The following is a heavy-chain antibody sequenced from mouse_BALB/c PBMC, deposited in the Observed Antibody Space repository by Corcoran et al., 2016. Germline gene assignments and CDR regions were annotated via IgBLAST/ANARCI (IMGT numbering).Heavy chain of an antibody. CDR3: ASWDWYFDV. CDR2: IDPANGNT. Sequence: EVQLQQSGAELVKPGASVKLSCTASGFNIKDTYMHWVKQRPEQGLEWIGRIDPANGNTKYDPKFHGKATITADTSSNTAYLQPSSLTSEDTAVYYCASWDWYFDVWGAGTTVTVSS. CDR1: GFNIKDTY. D-gene: IGHD4-1*01. V-gene: IGHV14-3*02. J-gene: IGHJ1*01.